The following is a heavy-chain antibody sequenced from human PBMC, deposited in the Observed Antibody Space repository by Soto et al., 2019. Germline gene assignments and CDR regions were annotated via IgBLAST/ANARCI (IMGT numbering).Heavy chain of an antibody. CDR3: ARDDWRGEIFGGGNWFDP. CDR2: ISAYNGNT. D-gene: IGHD3-3*01. Sequence: ASVKVSCKASGYTFTSYGISWVRQAPGQGLEWMGWISAYNGNTNYAQKLQGRVTMTTDTSTSTAYMELRSLRSDDTAVYYCARDDWRGEIFGGGNWFDPWGQGTLVTVSS. V-gene: IGHV1-18*04. J-gene: IGHJ5*02. CDR1: GYTFTSYG.